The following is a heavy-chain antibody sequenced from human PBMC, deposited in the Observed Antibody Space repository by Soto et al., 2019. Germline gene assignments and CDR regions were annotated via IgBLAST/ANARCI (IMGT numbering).Heavy chain of an antibody. CDR2: IYDTESA. J-gene: IGHJ4*02. CDR1: GESISSGCYY. D-gene: IGHD6-6*01. CDR3: ARASSSSSADDY. Sequence: SETPXLTCSVSGESISSGCYYWSWIRHLPGKGLEWIGYIYDTESAYYNPSLKSRVSISMDTSENHFAMRLTSVTAADSAVYYCARASSSSSADDYWGQGTLVTVSS. V-gene: IGHV4-31*03.